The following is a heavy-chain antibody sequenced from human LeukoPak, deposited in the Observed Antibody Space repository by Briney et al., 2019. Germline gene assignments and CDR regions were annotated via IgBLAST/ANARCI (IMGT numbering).Heavy chain of an antibody. CDR3: ARGQWLRECDY. V-gene: IGHV1-18*01. CDR1: GYTFTSYG. Sequence: ASVKVSCKASGYTFTSYGISWVRQAPGQGLEWMGWISAYNGDTNYAQKLQGRVTMTTDTSTSTAYMELRSLRPDDTGVYYCARGQWLRECDYWGQGTLVSVFS. D-gene: IGHD6-19*01. CDR2: ISAYNGDT. J-gene: IGHJ4*02.